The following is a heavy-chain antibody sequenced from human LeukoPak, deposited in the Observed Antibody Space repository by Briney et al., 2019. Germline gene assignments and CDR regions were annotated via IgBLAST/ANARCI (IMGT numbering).Heavy chain of an antibody. CDR3: ARDGGSRVGDAFDI. Sequence: GGSLRLSCAASGFTVSSNYMRWVRQAPGKGLEWVSIIYSGGNTFYADSVKGRFTISRDNSKNTLYLQMNSLRADDTAVYYRARDGGSRVGDAFDIWGQGTMVTVSS. D-gene: IGHD3-10*01. J-gene: IGHJ3*02. V-gene: IGHV3-53*01. CDR2: IYSGGNT. CDR1: GFTVSSNY.